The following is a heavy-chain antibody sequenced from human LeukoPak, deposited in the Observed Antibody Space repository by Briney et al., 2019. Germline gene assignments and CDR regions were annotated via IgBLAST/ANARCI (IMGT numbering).Heavy chain of an antibody. CDR3: ARGGSYYYYGMDV. J-gene: IGHJ6*04. Sequence: GGSLRLSCAASGFTFSSYWMHWVRQAPGKGLVWVSRINSDGSSTSYADSVKGRFTISRENAKNSLYLQMNSLRAGDTAVYYCARGGSYYYYGMDVWGKGTTVTVSS. CDR1: GFTFSSYW. V-gene: IGHV3-74*01. CDR2: INSDGSST.